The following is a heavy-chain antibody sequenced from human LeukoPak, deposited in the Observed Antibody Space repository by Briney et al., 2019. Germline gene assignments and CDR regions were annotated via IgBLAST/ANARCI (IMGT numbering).Heavy chain of an antibody. J-gene: IGHJ4*02. Sequence: ASVKVSCKASGGTFSSYAISWVRQAPGQGLEWMGRIIPIFGTANYAQKFQGRVTITTDESTSTAHMELSSLRSEDTAVHYCARDPPHYGGNSDYWGQGTLVTVSS. CDR2: IIPIFGTA. V-gene: IGHV1-69*05. D-gene: IGHD4-23*01. CDR1: GGTFSSYA. CDR3: ARDPPHYGGNSDY.